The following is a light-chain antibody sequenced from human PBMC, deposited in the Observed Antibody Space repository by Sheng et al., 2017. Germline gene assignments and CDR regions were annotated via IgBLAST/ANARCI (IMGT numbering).Light chain of an antibody. CDR2: AAS. J-gene: IGKJ1*01. Sequence: DIQMTQSPSSLSASVGDRVTITCRASQGISNYLAWYQQKPGKVPKLLIYAASTLQSGVPSRFSGSGSGTDFTLTISSLQPEDVAVYYCHQYNNWPPTTFGQGTKVEIK. CDR1: QGISNY. V-gene: IGKV1-27*01. CDR3: HQYNNWPPTT.